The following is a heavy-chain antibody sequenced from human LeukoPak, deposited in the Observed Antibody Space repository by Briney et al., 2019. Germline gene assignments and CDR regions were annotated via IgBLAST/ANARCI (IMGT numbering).Heavy chain of an antibody. CDR1: GGTFISYA. CDR2: IIPIIAIA. V-gene: IGHV1-69*04. Sequence: ASVKVSCKASGGTFISYAFSWVRQAPGQGLEWMGRIIPIIAIAKYTQKFQGRVTITRNTSISTAYMELSSLGSEDTAVYYCARRYYDSSGPGAFDIWGQGTMVTVSS. CDR3: ARRYYDSSGPGAFDI. D-gene: IGHD3-22*01. J-gene: IGHJ3*02.